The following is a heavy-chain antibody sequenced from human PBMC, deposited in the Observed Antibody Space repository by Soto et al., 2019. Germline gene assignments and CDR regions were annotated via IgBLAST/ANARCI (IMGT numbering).Heavy chain of an antibody. CDR2: ISSSSSSTI. Sequence: EVQLVESGGGLVQPGGSLRLSCAASGFTFSSYSMNWVRQAPGKGLEWVSYISSSSSSTIYYADSVKGRFTISRDNAKNSLYLQMNSLRAEDTAVYYCARCYYGSGSYNMLDYWGQGTLVTVSS. D-gene: IGHD3-10*01. V-gene: IGHV3-48*01. J-gene: IGHJ4*02. CDR1: GFTFSSYS. CDR3: ARCYYGSGSYNMLDY.